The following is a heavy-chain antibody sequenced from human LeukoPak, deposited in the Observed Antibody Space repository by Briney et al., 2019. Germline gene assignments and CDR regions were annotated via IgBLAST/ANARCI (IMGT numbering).Heavy chain of an antibody. V-gene: IGHV1-18*01. J-gene: IGHJ4*02. D-gene: IGHD2-21*02. CDR3: ASGLWVTAIEEGPIGNNDY. CDR1: GYTFTSYG. CDR2: ISAYNGNT. Sequence: GASVKVSCTASGYTFTSYGISWVRQAPGQGLEWMGWISAYNGNTNYAQKLQGRVTMTTDTSTSTAYMELRSLRSDDTAVYYCASGLWVTAIEEGPIGNNDYWGQGTLVTVSS.